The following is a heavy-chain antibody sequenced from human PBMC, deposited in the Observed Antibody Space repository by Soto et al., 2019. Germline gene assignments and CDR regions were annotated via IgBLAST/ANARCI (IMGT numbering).Heavy chain of an antibody. CDR3: ARNIVATIEGSFPSWFDP. CDR2: IYYSGST. Sequence: QVQLQESGPGLVKPSQTLSLTCTVSGGSISSGGYYWSWIRQHPGKGLEWIWYIYYSGSTYYNPSLKSRVTISVDTSKNQFSLKLSSVTAADTAVYYCARNIVATIEGSFPSWFDPWGQGTLVTVSS. CDR1: GGSISSGGYY. J-gene: IGHJ5*02. D-gene: IGHD5-12*01. V-gene: IGHV4-31*03.